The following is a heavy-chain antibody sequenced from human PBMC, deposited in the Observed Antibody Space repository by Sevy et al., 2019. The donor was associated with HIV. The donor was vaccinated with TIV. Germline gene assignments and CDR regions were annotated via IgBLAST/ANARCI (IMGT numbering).Heavy chain of an antibody. J-gene: IGHJ4*02. CDR3: ARDATGDFDY. CDR1: GFTFSTYT. Sequence: LSLTCAASGFTFSTYTMNWVRQAPGKGLEWVSYISSSGSTTYYADSVKGRFTISRDNAKNSLYLQMNSLRDEDTAVYYCARDATGDFDYWGQGALVTVSS. CDR2: ISSSGSTT. V-gene: IGHV3-48*02. D-gene: IGHD4-17*01.